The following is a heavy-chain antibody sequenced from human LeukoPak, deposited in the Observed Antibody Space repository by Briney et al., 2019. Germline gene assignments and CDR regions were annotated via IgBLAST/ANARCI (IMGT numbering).Heavy chain of an antibody. J-gene: IGHJ5*02. CDR2: IRSNSDGGTI. V-gene: IGHV3-15*07. D-gene: IGHD3-22*01. Sequence: GGSLRRCCATSGFTFSNAWMNWVRQAPGKGLEWVGRIRSNSDGGTIDYAAPVKGRFTLSRDDSKTTLYLQMNSLQTEDTAVYYCATDFYDSTWGQGTLVTVSS. CDR1: GFTFSNAW. CDR3: ATDFYDST.